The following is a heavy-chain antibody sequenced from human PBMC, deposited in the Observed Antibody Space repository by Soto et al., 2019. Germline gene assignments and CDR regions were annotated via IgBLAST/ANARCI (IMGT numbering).Heavy chain of an antibody. CDR3: ARLGYCSSTSCSYSYYYYYYGMDV. CDR2: IYPGDSDT. V-gene: IGHV5-51*01. Sequence: PGESLKISCKGSGYSFTSYWIGWVRQMPGKGLEWMGIIYPGDSDTRYSPSFQGQVTISADKSISTAYLQWSSLKASDTAMYYYARLGYCSSTSCSYSYYYYYYGMDVWGQGTTVTVSS. CDR1: GYSFTSYW. D-gene: IGHD2-2*01. J-gene: IGHJ6*02.